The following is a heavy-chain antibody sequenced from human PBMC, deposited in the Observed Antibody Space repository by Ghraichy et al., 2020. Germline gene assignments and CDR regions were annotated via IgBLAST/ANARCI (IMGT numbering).Heavy chain of an antibody. CDR2: TRNKANSYTT. Sequence: GGSLRLSCAASGFTLSDHYMDWVRQAPGEGLEWVGRTRNKANSYTTEYAASVKGRLTISRDDSKNSLYLQMNSLKTEDTAVYYCTRVLGSGNYFFDYWGQGTLVTVSS. CDR3: TRVLGSGNYFFDY. CDR1: GFTLSDHY. V-gene: IGHV3-72*01. J-gene: IGHJ4*02. D-gene: IGHD1-26*01.